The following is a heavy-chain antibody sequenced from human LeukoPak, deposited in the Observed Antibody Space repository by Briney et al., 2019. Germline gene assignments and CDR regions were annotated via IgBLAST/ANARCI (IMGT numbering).Heavy chain of an antibody. Sequence: SETLSLTCTVSGDSVSSTTYYWGWIRQPPGKGLEWIGSISSTGATYYNPSLESRVTISVDTSKNQFSLKLSSVTAADTAAYYCARLRGGYCSGGSCPRTGDFDYWGQGTLVTVSS. CDR3: ARLRGGYCSGGSCPRTGDFDY. CDR2: ISSTGAT. J-gene: IGHJ4*02. D-gene: IGHD2-15*01. CDR1: GDSVSSTTYY. V-gene: IGHV4-39*07.